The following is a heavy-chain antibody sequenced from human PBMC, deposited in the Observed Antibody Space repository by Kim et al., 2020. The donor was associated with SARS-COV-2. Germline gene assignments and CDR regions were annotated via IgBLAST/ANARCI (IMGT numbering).Heavy chain of an antibody. CDR1: GFTFSSYG. D-gene: IGHD4-17*01. CDR3: AKAGYLAGDDVY. Sequence: GGSLRLSCAASGFTFSSYGLHWVRQAPGKGLELAAVLSYDGSNKYFADSVKGRFTISRDNSMIMLHLQMNSLRAEDTALYYCAKAGYLAGDDVYWGQGTLVTVSS. V-gene: IGHV3-30*18. CDR2: LSYDGSNK. J-gene: IGHJ4*02.